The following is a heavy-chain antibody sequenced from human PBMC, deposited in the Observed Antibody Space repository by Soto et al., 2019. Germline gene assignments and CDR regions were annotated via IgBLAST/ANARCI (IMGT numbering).Heavy chain of an antibody. CDR2: FIPIIGGG. CDR1: GGTFRNLA. CDR3: ARRSVSHANAFDF. Sequence: QVQLVQSGAEVKKPGSSVKVSCTASGGTFRNLAINWVRQAPGQGLEWMGGFIPIIGGGINAQKVQGRVTITTDESTSTAYMDLSSLKSEDTAMYFGARRSVSHANAFDFWGQGTMLTVSS. V-gene: IGHV1-69*01. J-gene: IGHJ3*01.